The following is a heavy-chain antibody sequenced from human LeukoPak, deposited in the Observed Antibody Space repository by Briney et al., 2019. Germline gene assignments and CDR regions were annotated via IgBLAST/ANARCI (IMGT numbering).Heavy chain of an antibody. V-gene: IGHV3-21*01. D-gene: IGHD5-24*01. CDR3: ARVRDGYKLPFDY. J-gene: IGHJ4*02. Sequence: PGGPLRLSGAASGFPFISYSMNWVRQAPGKGLEWVSSISSSSSYIYYGDSLKGRFTISRDNAKNSLYLQMNSLRDEDTAVYYCARVRDGYKLPFDYWGQGTLVTVSS. CDR1: GFPFISYS. CDR2: ISSSSSYI.